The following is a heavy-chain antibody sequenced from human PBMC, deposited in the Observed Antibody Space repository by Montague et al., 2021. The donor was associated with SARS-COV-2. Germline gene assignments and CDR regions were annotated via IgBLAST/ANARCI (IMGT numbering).Heavy chain of an antibody. CDR1: GGSFSNYY. J-gene: IGHJ4*02. CDR2: VNHSGST. Sequence: SETLSLTCAISGGSFSNYYWSWIRQPPGKGLEWIGEVNHSGSTKYNPSLKSRVTISVDTSKNQFSLKLSSVTAADTAVYYCARGPKRVFTYDYDSSGYASNYWGQGTLVTVSS. D-gene: IGHD3-22*01. V-gene: IGHV4-34*01. CDR3: ARGPKRVFTYDYDSSGYASNY.